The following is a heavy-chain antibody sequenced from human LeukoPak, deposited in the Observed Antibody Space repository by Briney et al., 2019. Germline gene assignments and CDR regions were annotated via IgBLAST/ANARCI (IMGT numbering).Heavy chain of an antibody. D-gene: IGHD6-19*01. CDR3: ARAAYSSGWYDWFDP. V-gene: IGHV4-61*02. CDR2: IYASGST. Sequence: SETLSLTCTVSGGSIKSGSSYWSWIRQPAGKGLEWIGRIYASGSTNYNPSLKSRVTISVDTSKNQFSLKLSSVTAADTAVYYCARAAYSSGWYDWFDPWGQGTLVTVSS. J-gene: IGHJ5*02. CDR1: GGSIKSGSSY.